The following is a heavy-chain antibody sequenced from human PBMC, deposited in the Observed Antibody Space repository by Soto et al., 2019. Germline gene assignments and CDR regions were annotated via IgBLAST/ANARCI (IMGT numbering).Heavy chain of an antibody. CDR1: GFTFTKAW. V-gene: IGHV3-30-3*01. CDR3: ARGSTVVAY. J-gene: IGHJ4*02. D-gene: IGHD2-2*01. Sequence: PGGSLRLSCAASGFTFTKAWMSWVRQAPGKGLEWVAVISYDGSNKYYADSVKGRFTISRDNSKNTLYLQMNSLRAEDTAVYYCARGSTVVAYWGQGTLVTVSS. CDR2: ISYDGSNK.